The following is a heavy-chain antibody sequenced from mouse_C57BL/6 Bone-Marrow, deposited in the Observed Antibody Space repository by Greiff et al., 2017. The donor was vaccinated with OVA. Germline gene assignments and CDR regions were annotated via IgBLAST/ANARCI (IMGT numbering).Heavy chain of an antibody. Sequence: VQLQQPGAELVKPGASVKLSCKASGYTFTSYWMQWVKQRPGQGLEWIGELDPSDSSTNYNQKLKGKATLTVDTSSSTAYMQLSSLTSEDSAVYYCARDGSSPYAMDYWGQGTSVTVSS. J-gene: IGHJ4*01. CDR3: ARDGSSPYAMDY. D-gene: IGHD1-1*01. V-gene: IGHV1-50*01. CDR2: LDPSDSST. CDR1: GYTFTSYW.